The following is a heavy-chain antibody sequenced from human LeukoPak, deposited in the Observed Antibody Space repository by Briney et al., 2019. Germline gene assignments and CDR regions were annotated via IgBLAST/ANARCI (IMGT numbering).Heavy chain of an antibody. CDR3: ARAIYGSGSPAI. J-gene: IGHJ3*02. D-gene: IGHD3-10*01. CDR1: GYTFTSYY. CDR2: ISPSGGST. V-gene: IGHV1-46*01. Sequence: ASVKVSCKASGYTFTSYYMHWVRQAPGQGLEWMGIISPSGGSTSYAQKFQGRVTMTRDMSTSTVYMELSRLRSDDTAVYYCARAIYGSGSPAIWGQGTMVTVSS.